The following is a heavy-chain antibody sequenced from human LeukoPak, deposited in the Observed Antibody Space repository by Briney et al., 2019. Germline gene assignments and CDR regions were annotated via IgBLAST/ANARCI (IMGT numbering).Heavy chain of an antibody. CDR2: VYSGGST. D-gene: IGHD3-16*01. V-gene: IGHV3-53*01. CDR3: AKNPYDYVWGSYSDY. CDR1: GFTVSSNY. Sequence: GGSLRLSCAASGFTVSSNYMSWVRQAPGKGLEWVSVVYSGGSTYYADSVKGRFTISRDNSKNTLYLQMNSLRAEDTAVYYCAKNPYDYVWGSYSDYWGQGTLVTVSS. J-gene: IGHJ4*02.